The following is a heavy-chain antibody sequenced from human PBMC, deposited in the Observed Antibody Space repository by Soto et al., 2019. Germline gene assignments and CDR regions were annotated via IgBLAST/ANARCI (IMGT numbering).Heavy chain of an antibody. CDR1: GGSFSGYY. D-gene: IGHD5-18*01. Sequence: LSLTCAVYGGSFSGYYWSWIRQPPGKGLEWIGEINHSGSTNYNPSLKSRVTISVDTSKNQFSLKLSSVTAADTAVYYCARVSLRVDTLRPFVYYYAMDVWGKGTTVTV. J-gene: IGHJ6*04. CDR3: ARVSLRVDTLRPFVYYYAMDV. V-gene: IGHV4-34*01. CDR2: INHSGST.